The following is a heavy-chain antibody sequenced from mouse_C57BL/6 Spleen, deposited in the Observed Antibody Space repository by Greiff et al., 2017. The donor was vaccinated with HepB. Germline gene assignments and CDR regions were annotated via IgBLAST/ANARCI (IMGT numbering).Heavy chain of an antibody. V-gene: IGHV1-54*01. Sequence: QVQLQQSGAELVRPGPSVKVSCKASGYAFTNYLIEWVKQRPGQGLEWIGVINPGSGGTNYNEKFKGKATLTADKSSSTAYMQLSSLTSEDSAVYFCARRGGDVWGTGTTVTVSS. CDR3: ARRGGDV. CDR1: GYAFTNYL. J-gene: IGHJ1*03. CDR2: INPGSGGT.